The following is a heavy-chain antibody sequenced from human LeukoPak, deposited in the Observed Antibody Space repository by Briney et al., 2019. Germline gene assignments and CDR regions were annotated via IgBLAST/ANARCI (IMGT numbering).Heavy chain of an antibody. V-gene: IGHV3-30*02. CDR3: ARVAYSGSQSFDY. D-gene: IGHD1-26*01. Sequence: RPGGSLRLSCAASGFTFSSYGMHWVRQAPGKGLEWVAFIRYDGSNKYYADSVKGRFTISRDNSKNTLYLQMNSLRAEDTAVYFCARVAYSGSQSFDYWGQGTLVTVSS. CDR2: IRYDGSNK. J-gene: IGHJ4*02. CDR1: GFTFSSYG.